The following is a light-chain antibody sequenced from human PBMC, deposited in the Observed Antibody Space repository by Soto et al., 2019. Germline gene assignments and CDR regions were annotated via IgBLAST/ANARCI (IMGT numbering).Light chain of an antibody. CDR3: QQYYSTPQT. V-gene: IGKV4-1*01. Sequence: DIVMTQSPDSLAVSLGERATINCKSSQSVLYSSNNKNHLAWYQQKPGQPPKLLIYWESTRESGVPDRFSGSGSGTDFTLTISSLQAEDVAVSYCQQYYSTPQTFGQGTKVEIK. CDR1: QSVLYSSNNKNH. J-gene: IGKJ1*01. CDR2: WES.